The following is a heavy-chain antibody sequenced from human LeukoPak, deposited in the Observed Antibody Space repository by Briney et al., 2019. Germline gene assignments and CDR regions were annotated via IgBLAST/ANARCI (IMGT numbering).Heavy chain of an antibody. CDR2: INHSGST. Sequence: SETLSLTCTVSGGSISSYYWSWIRQPPGKGLEWIGEINHSGSTNYNPSLKSRVTISVDTSKNQFSLKLSSVTAADTAVYYCARRDYGDHPLAFDIWGQGTMVTVSS. CDR1: GGSISSYY. CDR3: ARRDYGDHPLAFDI. D-gene: IGHD4-17*01. J-gene: IGHJ3*02. V-gene: IGHV4-34*01.